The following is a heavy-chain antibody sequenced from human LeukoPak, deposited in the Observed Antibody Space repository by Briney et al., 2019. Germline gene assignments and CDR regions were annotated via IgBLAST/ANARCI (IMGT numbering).Heavy chain of an antibody. D-gene: IGHD3-22*01. CDR3: ARVGRYYDSSGYYGSLYYYGMDV. V-gene: IGHV3-21*01. CDR1: GFTFSSYS. CDR2: ISSSSSYI. Sequence: PGGSLRLSCAASGFTFSSYSMNWVRQAPGKGLEWVSSISSSSSYIYYADSVKGRFTISRDNAKNSLYLQKNSLRAEDTAVYYCARVGRYYDSSGYYGSLYYYGMDVWGQGTTVTVSS. J-gene: IGHJ6*02.